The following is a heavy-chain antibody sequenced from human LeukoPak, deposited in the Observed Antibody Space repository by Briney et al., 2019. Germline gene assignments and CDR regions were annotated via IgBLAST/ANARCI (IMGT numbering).Heavy chain of an antibody. CDR2: IIPIFGTA. J-gene: IGHJ6*02. V-gene: IGHV1-69*13. Sequence: GASVKVSCKASGGTFSSYAISWVRQAPGQGLEWMGGIIPIFGTANYAQKFQGRVTITADESTSTAYMELSSLRSEDTAVYYCASHRNPGYSYEKYYYYGMDVWGQRTTVTVSS. D-gene: IGHD5-18*01. CDR3: ASHRNPGYSYEKYYYYGMDV. CDR1: GGTFSSYA.